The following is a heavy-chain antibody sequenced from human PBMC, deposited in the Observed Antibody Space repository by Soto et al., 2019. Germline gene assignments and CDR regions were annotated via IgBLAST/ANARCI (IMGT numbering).Heavy chain of an antibody. CDR3: TRANGGNLDWYFDL. Sequence: QVQLVQSGAEVKKPGSSVKVSCKASGGTFSSYAISWVRQAPGQGLEWMGGIIPIFGTANYAQKFQGRVTIIADESTGTAYMELSSLRSEDTAVYYCTRANGGNLDWYFDLWGRGTLVTVSS. V-gene: IGHV1-69*12. CDR2: IIPIFGTA. CDR1: GGTFSSYA. D-gene: IGHD2-21*02. J-gene: IGHJ2*01.